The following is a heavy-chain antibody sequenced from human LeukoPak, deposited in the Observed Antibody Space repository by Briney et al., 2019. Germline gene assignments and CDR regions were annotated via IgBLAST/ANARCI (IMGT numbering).Heavy chain of an antibody. CDR1: GFTFSGSA. CDR2: IRSTANGYAT. D-gene: IGHD4-17*01. Sequence: PGGSLGLSCAASGFTFSGSALHWVRQASGKGLEWVGRIRSTANGYATAYAASVKGRFTISRDDSKNTAYLQMDSLKTEDTAVYYCTRERGDYVFAVWVFDYWGQGTLVTVSS. J-gene: IGHJ4*02. CDR3: TRERGDYVFAVWVFDY. V-gene: IGHV3-73*01.